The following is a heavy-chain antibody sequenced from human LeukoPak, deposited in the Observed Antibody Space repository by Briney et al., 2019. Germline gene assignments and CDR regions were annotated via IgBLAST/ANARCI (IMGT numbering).Heavy chain of an antibody. V-gene: IGHV1-8*01. CDR1: GYTFTSYV. Sequence: GASVKVSRKASGYTFTSYVINWVRQATGQGLEWMGWMNPNSGNTGYAQKFQGRVTMTRNTSISTAYMELSSLRSEDTAVYYCAREPLRRGMDVWGQGTTVTVSS. J-gene: IGHJ6*02. CDR2: MNPNSGNT. CDR3: AREPLRRGMDV.